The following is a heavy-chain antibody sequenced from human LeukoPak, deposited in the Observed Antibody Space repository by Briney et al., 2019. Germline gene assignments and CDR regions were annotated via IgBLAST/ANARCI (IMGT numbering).Heavy chain of an antibody. J-gene: IGHJ4*02. D-gene: IGHD6-13*01. CDR1: GFTFSSYA. CDR3: AKDGNPYSSSWSSFDY. V-gene: IGHV3-9*03. Sequence: GGSLRLSCAASGFTFSSYAMSWVRQAPGKGLEWVSGISWNSGSIGYADSVKGRFTISRDNAKNSLYLQMNRLRAEDMALYYCAKDGNPYSSSWSSFDYWGQGTLVTVSS. CDR2: ISWNSGSI.